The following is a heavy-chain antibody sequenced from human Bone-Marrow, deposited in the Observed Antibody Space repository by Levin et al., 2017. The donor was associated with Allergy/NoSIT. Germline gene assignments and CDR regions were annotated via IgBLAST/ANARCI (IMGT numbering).Heavy chain of an antibody. CDR2: VYHSGAT. J-gene: IGHJ4*02. V-gene: IGHV4-39*01. CDR1: GGSLTTTNHY. Sequence: SETLSLTCSVSGGSLTTTNHYWAWVRQPPGKRLEWIGSVYHSGATFYLPSLRSRLTISADTSRSQYSLNLGSVTAADTAVYYWATHVGYGAYEALESWGPGTLVIVSS. CDR3: ATHVGYGAYEALES. D-gene: IGHD4-17*01.